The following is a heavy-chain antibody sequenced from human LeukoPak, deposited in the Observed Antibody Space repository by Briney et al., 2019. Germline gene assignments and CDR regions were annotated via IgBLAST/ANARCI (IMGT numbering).Heavy chain of an antibody. CDR1: GGSISSSSYY. V-gene: IGHV4-39*07. J-gene: IGHJ5*02. D-gene: IGHD6-6*01. CDR2: INYSGST. Sequence: SETLSLTCTVSGGSISSSSYYWGWIRQPPGKGLEWIGSINYSGSTYYNPSLKSRVTISVDTSKNQFSLKLSSVAAADAAVYYCAGVRGSSDWFDPRGQGTLVTVSS. CDR3: AGVRGSSDWFDP.